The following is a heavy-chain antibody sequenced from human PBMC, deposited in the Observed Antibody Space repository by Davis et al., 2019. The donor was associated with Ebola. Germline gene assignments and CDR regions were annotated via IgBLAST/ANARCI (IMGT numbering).Heavy chain of an antibody. D-gene: IGHD1-7*01. CDR3: AKFSVSGTIYYYGMDV. V-gene: IGHV3-23*01. Sequence: GESLKFSCAASGFTFSSYGMSWVRQTPRKRLKWVAGISASGGNRYYGDSVKGRFTISRDNSKNTLYLRMNSRSAEDTDVYYCAKFSVSGTIYYYGMDVWGQGTTVTVSS. CDR1: GFTFSSYG. J-gene: IGHJ6*02. CDR2: ISASGGNR.